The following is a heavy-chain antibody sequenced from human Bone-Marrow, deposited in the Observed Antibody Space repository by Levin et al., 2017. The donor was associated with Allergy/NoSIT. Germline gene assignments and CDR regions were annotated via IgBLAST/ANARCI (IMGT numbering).Heavy chain of an antibody. Sequence: SETLSLTCTVSGGSISSGGYYWTWIRQRPGKGLEWIGYMYYSGSTYYNPSLKSRVTMSVDTSKNQFSLKLTSVTAADTAVYYCAREGTPQSWDYWGQGTLVSVSS. CDR1: GGSISSGGYY. CDR3: AREGTPQSWDY. V-gene: IGHV4-31*03. CDR2: MYYSGST. J-gene: IGHJ4*02. D-gene: IGHD1-14*01.